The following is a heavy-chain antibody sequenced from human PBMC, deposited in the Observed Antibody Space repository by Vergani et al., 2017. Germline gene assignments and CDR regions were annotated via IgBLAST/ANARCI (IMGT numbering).Heavy chain of an antibody. D-gene: IGHD3-22*01. J-gene: IGHJ4*02. Sequence: QVQLQESGPGLVKPSQTLSLTCTVSGGSISSGGYYWSRLRQHPGKGLEWIGYIYYSGSTYYNPSLKSRVTISLDTSKNQFSLKLSSVTAADTAVYYCARDRRDSSGHFDYWGQGTLVTVSS. CDR3: ARDRRDSSGHFDY. CDR1: GGSISSGGYY. CDR2: IYYSGST. V-gene: IGHV4-31*03.